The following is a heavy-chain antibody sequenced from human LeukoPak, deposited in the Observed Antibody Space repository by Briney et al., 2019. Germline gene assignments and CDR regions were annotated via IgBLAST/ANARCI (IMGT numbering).Heavy chain of an antibody. D-gene: IGHD3-16*01. CDR1: GGSISSSSYY. J-gene: IGHJ4*02. CDR3: ATIPAIMITFGGVIPY. V-gene: IGHV4-39*07. CDR2: IYYSGST. Sequence: SETLSLTCTVSGGSISSSSYYWGWVRQPPGKGLEWIGSIYYSGSTYYNPSLKSRVTISVDTSKNQFSLKLSSVTAADTAVYYCATIPAIMITFGGVIPYWGQGTLVTVSS.